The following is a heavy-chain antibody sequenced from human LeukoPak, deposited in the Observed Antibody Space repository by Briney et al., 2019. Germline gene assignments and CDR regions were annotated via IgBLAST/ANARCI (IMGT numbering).Heavy chain of an antibody. CDR3: ARVGSIASDY. V-gene: IGHV3-7*01. CDR2: ISPDGSVK. J-gene: IGHJ4*02. CDR1: GFTFSSEW. Sequence: GGSLRLSCAASGFTFSSEWMSWVRQAPGKGLEWAANISPDGSVKYYVDSVKGRFTISRDNAKNSLYLLMNSLRAEDTAVYYCARVGSIASDYWGQGTLVTVSS. D-gene: IGHD6-6*01.